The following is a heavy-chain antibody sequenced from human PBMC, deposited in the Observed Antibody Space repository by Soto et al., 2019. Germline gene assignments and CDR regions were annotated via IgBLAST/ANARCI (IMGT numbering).Heavy chain of an antibody. CDR3: ASWGHIVPVSPTDFDH. Sequence: GGSLRLSCAASGFTFSSYAMSWVRQAPGKGLEWVSAISGSGGSTYYADSVKGRFTISRDNSKNTLYLQMHSLRAEDTAMYYCASWGHIVPVSPTDFDHWGEGXLVTVSS. CDR1: GFTFSSYA. CDR2: ISGSGGST. V-gene: IGHV3-23*01. J-gene: IGHJ4*02. D-gene: IGHD2-21*01.